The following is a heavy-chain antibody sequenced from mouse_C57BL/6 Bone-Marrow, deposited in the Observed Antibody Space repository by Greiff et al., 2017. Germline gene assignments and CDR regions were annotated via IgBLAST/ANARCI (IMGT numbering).Heavy chain of an antibody. CDR2: IYPRSGNT. CDR3: AAGYINYDAY. Sequence: QVQLQQSGAELARPGASVKLSCKASGYTFTSYGISWVKQSTGQGLEWIGEIYPRSGNTYYNEKFKGKATLTADKSSSTAYMELRSLTSEDSAVYFCAAGYINYDAYWGQGTLVTVSA. J-gene: IGHJ3*01. V-gene: IGHV1-81*01. CDR1: GYTFTSYG. D-gene: IGHD2-5*01.